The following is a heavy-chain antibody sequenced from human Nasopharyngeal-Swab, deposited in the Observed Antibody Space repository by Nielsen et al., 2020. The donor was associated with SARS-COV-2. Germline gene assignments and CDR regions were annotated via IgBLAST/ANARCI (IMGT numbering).Heavy chain of an antibody. CDR2: IFYLGGT. CDR1: GDSINSGGHY. CDR3: ARTSSSAHDALDI. V-gene: IGHV4-31*03. Sequence: SETLSLTCTVSGDSINSGGHYWTWIRQHPGQGLEWIGCIFYLGGTHYNPSLKSRVSMSVDTSKKFFSLKLTSVTAEDTAVYFCARTSSSAHDALDIWGQGTVVTVSS. J-gene: IGHJ3*02.